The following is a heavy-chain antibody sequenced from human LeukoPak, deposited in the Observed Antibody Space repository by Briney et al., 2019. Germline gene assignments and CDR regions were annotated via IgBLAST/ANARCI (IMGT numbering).Heavy chain of an antibody. J-gene: IGHJ4*02. CDR1: GYTFTNYD. D-gene: IGHD4-11*01. CDR2: INTYNGNT. V-gene: IGHV1-18*01. CDR3: AREVPDYYYFDY. Sequence: ASVTVSCKSFGYTFTNYDITWVRQAPGQGLEWMGRINTYNGNTNYAQKFQGRVTVTTDTSTNTAYMDLRSLTSDDTAVYYCAREVPDYYYFDYWGQGTLVTVSS.